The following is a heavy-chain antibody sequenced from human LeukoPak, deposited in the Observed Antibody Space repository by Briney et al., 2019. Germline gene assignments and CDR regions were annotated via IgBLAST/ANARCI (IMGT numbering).Heavy chain of an antibody. Sequence: PSETLSLTCTVSNGSISSRSYYWGWVRQPPGKGLEWIGSIYYSGSTYQNPSLKSRVTISVDTSKNQFSLELRSVTAADTAVFYCARHFYDSTGFFDLWGQGTLVTVSS. V-gene: IGHV4-39*01. D-gene: IGHD3-22*01. CDR3: ARHFYDSTGFFDL. CDR2: IYYSGST. CDR1: NGSISSRSYY. J-gene: IGHJ4*02.